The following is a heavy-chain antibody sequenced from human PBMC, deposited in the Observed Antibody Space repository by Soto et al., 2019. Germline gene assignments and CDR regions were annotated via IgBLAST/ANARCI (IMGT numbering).Heavy chain of an antibody. CDR3: AKGGAESGTVAH. D-gene: IGHD6-19*01. CDR2: ISYDGSNK. J-gene: IGHJ4*02. V-gene: IGHV3-30*18. CDR1: GFTFSSYG. Sequence: QVQLVESGGGVVQPGRSLRLSCAASGFTFSSYGMHWVRQAPGKGLEWVAVISYDGSNKYYADSVKGRFTISRDNSKNTLYLQMNSLRAEDTAVYYCAKGGAESGTVAHWGQGTLVTVSS.